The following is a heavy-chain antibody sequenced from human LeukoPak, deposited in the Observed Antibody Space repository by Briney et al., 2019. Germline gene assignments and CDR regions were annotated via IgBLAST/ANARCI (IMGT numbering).Heavy chain of an antibody. CDR3: ARERSSSSNYFDY. CDR2: THHSRST. Sequence: PSETLSLTCTVSGGSISSGGYYWSWIRQPPGKGLEWIGYTHHSRSTYYNPSLKSRVTISVDRSKNQFSLKLSSVTAADTAVYYCARERSSSSNYFDYWGQGTLVTVSS. J-gene: IGHJ4*02. D-gene: IGHD6-6*01. V-gene: IGHV4-30-2*01. CDR1: GGSISSGGYY.